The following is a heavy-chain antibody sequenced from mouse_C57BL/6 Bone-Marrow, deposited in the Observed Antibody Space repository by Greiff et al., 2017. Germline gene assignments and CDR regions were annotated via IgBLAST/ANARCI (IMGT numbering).Heavy chain of an antibody. Sequence: VQLQQPGAELVKPGASVKLSCKASGYTFTSYWMHWVKQRPGRGLEWIGRIDPNSGGTKYNEKFKSKATLTVDKPSSTAYMQLSSLTSEDSAVYYCAREGWIYYGSSYRWYFDVWGTGTTVTVSS. V-gene: IGHV1-72*01. D-gene: IGHD1-1*01. J-gene: IGHJ1*03. CDR1: GYTFTSYW. CDR2: IDPNSGGT. CDR3: AREGWIYYGSSYRWYFDV.